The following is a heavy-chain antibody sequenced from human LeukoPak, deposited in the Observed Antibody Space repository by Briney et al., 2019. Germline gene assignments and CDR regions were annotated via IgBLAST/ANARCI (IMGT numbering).Heavy chain of an antibody. CDR3: ARRLEYSGSKGVFDY. J-gene: IGHJ4*02. V-gene: IGHV3-66*01. CDR2: IYSGGYT. D-gene: IGHD1-26*01. CDR1: GFTVTTNY. Sequence: GGSLRLSCAASGFTVTTNYMTWVRQAPGKGLEWVSIIYSGGYTDYADSVKGRFTISRDNSKNALDLQMNSLRAEDTAVYYCARRLEYSGSKGVFDYWGQGTLVTVSS.